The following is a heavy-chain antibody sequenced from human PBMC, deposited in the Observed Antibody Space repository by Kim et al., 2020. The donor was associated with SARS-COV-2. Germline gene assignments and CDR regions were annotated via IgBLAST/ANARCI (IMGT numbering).Heavy chain of an antibody. J-gene: IGHJ6*02. D-gene: IGHD6-13*01. CDR3: ARESLGSSWYRSNYYGMDV. CDR1: GFTFSTYW. CDR2: IKQDGSEK. V-gene: IGHV3-7*01. Sequence: GGSLRLSCAASGFTFSTYWMSWVRQAPGKGLEWVANIKQDGSEKYYVDSVKGRFTISRDNAKNSLYLQMNSLRGEDTAVYYCARESLGSSWYRSNYYGMDVWGQGTTVTVSS.